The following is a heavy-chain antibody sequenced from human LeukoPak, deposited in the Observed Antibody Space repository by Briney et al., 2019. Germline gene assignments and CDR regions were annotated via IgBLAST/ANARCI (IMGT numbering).Heavy chain of an antibody. CDR2: ISWNSGSI. CDR1: GFTFDDYA. D-gene: IGHD3-10*01. CDR3: AKDPMVRAVMPYYLDY. V-gene: IGHV3-9*01. J-gene: IGHJ4*02. Sequence: GGSLRLSCAASGFTFDDYAMHWVRQAPGKGLEWVSGISWNSGSIGYADSVKGRFTISRDNAKNSLYLQMNSLRAEDTALYYCAKDPMVRAVMPYYLDYWGQGTLVTVSS.